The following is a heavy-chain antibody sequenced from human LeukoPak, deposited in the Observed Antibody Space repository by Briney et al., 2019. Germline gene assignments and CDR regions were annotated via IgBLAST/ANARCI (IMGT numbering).Heavy chain of an antibody. D-gene: IGHD3-9*01. Sequence: GGTLRLSCAASGFTFSSYGMSWVRQAPGKGLEWVAAISNSAGRTYYADSVKGRFTISRDNSQDTLFLLVNTLRADDTAVYYCAAMTGPTFDYWGQGALVTISS. J-gene: IGHJ4*02. CDR1: GFTFSSYG. V-gene: IGHV3-23*01. CDR2: ISNSAGRT. CDR3: AAMTGPTFDY.